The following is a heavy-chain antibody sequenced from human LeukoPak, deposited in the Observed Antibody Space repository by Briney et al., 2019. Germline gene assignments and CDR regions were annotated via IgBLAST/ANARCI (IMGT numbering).Heavy chain of an antibody. D-gene: IGHD2-21*01. V-gene: IGHV4-59*01. J-gene: IGHJ6*02. CDR1: GGSISSYY. Sequence: SETLSLTCTVSGGSISSYYWSWIRQPPGKGLEWIGYIYYSGSTNYNPSLKSRVTISVDTSKNQFSLKLSSVTAADTAVYYCARQGESYYYGMDVWGQGTTVTVSS. CDR2: IYYSGST. CDR3: ARQGESYYYGMDV.